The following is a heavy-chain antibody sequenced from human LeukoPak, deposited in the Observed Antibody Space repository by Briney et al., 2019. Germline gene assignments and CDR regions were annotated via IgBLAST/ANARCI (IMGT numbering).Heavy chain of an antibody. CDR2: ISSSGSTI. Sequence: GGSLRLSCAASGFTFSDYYMSWIRQAPGKGLEWVSYISSSGSTIYYADSVKGRFTISRDDAKNSLYLQMNSLRAEDTAVYYCARGVYDSSGYYYGFDYWGQGTLVTVSS. CDR1: GFTFSDYY. CDR3: ARGVYDSSGYYYGFDY. J-gene: IGHJ4*02. D-gene: IGHD3-22*01. V-gene: IGHV3-11*01.